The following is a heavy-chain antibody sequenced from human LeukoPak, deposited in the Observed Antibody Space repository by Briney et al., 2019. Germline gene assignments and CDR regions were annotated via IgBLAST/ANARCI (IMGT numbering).Heavy chain of an antibody. CDR3: ATSLVARTLDP. V-gene: IGHV1-18*01. D-gene: IGHD5-12*01. CDR1: GYTFTSYG. CDR2: ISAYNGNT. Sequence: ASVKVSFKSSGYTFTSYGISWVRQAPGQGLEWMGWISAYNGNTNYAQKLQGRVTMTTDTSTSTAYMELRSLRSDDTAVYYCATSLVARTLDPWGQGTLVTVSS. J-gene: IGHJ5*02.